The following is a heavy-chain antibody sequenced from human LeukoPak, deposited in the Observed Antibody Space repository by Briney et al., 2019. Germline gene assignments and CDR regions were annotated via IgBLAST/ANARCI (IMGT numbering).Heavy chain of an antibody. CDR3: ARVPRYSSSWYRGTY. J-gene: IGHJ4*02. D-gene: IGHD6-13*01. CDR2: IKQDGSEK. CDR1: GFTFSGYG. V-gene: IGHV3-7*01. Sequence: GGSLRLSCAASGFTFSGYGMHWVRQAPGKGLEWVANIKQDGSEKYYVDSVKGRFTISRDNAKNSLYLQMNSLRAEDTAVYYCARVPRYSSSWYRGTYWGQGTLVTVSS.